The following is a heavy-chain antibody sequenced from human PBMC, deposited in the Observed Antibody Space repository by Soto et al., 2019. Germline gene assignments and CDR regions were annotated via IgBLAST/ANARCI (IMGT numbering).Heavy chain of an antibody. CDR1: GFTVSRNY. J-gene: IGHJ3*02. Sequence: EVQLVESGVGLVQPGGSLRLSCAASGFTVSRNYMSWVRQAPGKGLEWVSVIYSGGSTYYADSVKGRFTISRDNSKNTLYLQMNSLRAEDTAVYYCARPELGRDAFDIWGQGTMVTVSS. CDR2: IYSGGST. CDR3: ARPELGRDAFDI. D-gene: IGHD1-26*01. V-gene: IGHV3-66*01.